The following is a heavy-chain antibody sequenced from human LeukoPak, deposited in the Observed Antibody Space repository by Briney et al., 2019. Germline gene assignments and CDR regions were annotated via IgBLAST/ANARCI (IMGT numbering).Heavy chain of an antibody. Sequence: GGSLRLSCAASGFTVSSNSMSWVRQAPGKGLEWVSVIYSGGSTYYADSVKGRFTISRDNSKNTLYLQMNSLRAEDTAVYYCARQGAYCGGDCYSEYWGQGALVSASS. CDR3: ARQGAYCGGDCYSEY. V-gene: IGHV3-53*01. J-gene: IGHJ4*02. CDR2: IYSGGST. CDR1: GFTVSSNS. D-gene: IGHD2-21*02.